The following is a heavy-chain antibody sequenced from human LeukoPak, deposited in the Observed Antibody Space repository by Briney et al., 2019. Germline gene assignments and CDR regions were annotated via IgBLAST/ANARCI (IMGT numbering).Heavy chain of an antibody. J-gene: IGHJ4*02. CDR2: TYYRSKWYN. D-gene: IGHD5-24*01. CDR3: ARGGRRDGYNYVGDFDY. CDR1: GDSVSSNSAA. V-gene: IGHV6-1*01. Sequence: SQTLSLTCAISGDSVSSNSAAWHWIRQSPSRGLVLLGRTYYRSKWYNDYAVSVKSRITINPDTSKKQFSQQLNSVTPEDTAVYYCARGGRRDGYNYVGDFDYWGQGTLVTVSS.